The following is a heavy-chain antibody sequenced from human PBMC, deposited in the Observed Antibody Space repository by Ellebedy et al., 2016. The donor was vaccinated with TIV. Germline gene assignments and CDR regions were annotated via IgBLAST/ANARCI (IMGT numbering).Heavy chain of an antibody. V-gene: IGHV4-59*12. CDR3: ARFRRYDGFDI. Sequence: MPSETLSLTCSVSGGSISGYYWSWIRQPPGKGLEWIGTIYHTGTTNYNPSLKSRVAISIDTSKTFLSLRLTSVTAADTAVYYCARFRRYDGFDIWGQGTMVAVSS. CDR2: IYHTGTT. D-gene: IGHD3-9*01. CDR1: GGSISGYY. J-gene: IGHJ3*02.